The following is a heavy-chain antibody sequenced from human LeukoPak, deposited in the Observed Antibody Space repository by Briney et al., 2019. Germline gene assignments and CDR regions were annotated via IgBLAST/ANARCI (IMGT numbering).Heavy chain of an antibody. D-gene: IGHD6-6*01. CDR3: AVRSSSSPFYYYYYMDV. Sequence: SETLSLTXTVSGGSISSYYWSWIRQPPGKGLEWIGYIYYSGSTYYNPSLKSRVTISVDTSKNQFSLKLSSVTAADTAVYYCAVRSSSSPFYYYYYMDVWGKGITVTVSS. CDR2: IYYSGST. CDR1: GGSISSYY. V-gene: IGHV4-59*06. J-gene: IGHJ6*03.